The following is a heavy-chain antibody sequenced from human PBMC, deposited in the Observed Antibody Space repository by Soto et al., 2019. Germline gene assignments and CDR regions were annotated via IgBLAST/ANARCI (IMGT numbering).Heavy chain of an antibody. D-gene: IGHD6-19*01. V-gene: IGHV4-30-2*03. CDR2: IYHSGST. CDR1: GGSISSGGYS. CDR3: ARHDGFSSGWIFDY. Sequence: SETLSLTCAVSGGSISSGGYSWSWIRQPPGKGLEWIGYIYHSGSTYSNPSLKSRVTISVDTSNNQLSLKLRSVTAADTAVYYCARHDGFSSGWIFDYWGHGTLVTVSS. J-gene: IGHJ4*01.